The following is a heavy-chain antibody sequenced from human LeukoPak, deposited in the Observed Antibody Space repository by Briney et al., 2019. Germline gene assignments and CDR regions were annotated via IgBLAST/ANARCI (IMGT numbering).Heavy chain of an antibody. CDR2: IYTSGST. CDR3: ARSQRIVVVPAAIVDYYYYMDV. J-gene: IGHJ6*03. V-gene: IGHV4-4*07. CDR1: GGSISSYY. Sequence: PSETLSLTCTASGGSISSYYWSWIRQPAGKGLEWIARIYTSGSTNYNPSLKSRVTMSVDTSKNQFSLKLSSVTAADTAVYYCARSQRIVVVPAAIVDYYYYMDVWGKGTTVTVSS. D-gene: IGHD2-2*01.